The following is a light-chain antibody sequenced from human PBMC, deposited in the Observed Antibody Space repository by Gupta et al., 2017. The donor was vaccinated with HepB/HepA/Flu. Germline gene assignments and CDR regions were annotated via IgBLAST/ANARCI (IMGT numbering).Light chain of an antibody. Sequence: QSALTQPASVYGAPGQSITLSCTATSSDVGGYNLISWYQHHPGKAPKLLIYEVTKRPSGVSDRFSGSRSVNTASLTISGLQAEDEAHYSCCSYAGSSTRYVFGSGTKVIVL. CDR2: EVT. CDR1: SSDVGGYNL. V-gene: IGLV2-23*02. CDR3: CSYAGSSTRYV. J-gene: IGLJ1*01.